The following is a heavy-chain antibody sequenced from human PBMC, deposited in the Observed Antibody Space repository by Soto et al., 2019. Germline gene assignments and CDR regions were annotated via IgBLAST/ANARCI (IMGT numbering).Heavy chain of an antibody. D-gene: IGHD6-19*01. CDR1: GGTFSSYT. J-gene: IGHJ4*02. CDR2: IIPILGIA. V-gene: IGHV1-69*04. Sequence: ASVKVSCKASGGTFSSYTTSWVRQAPGQGLEWMGRIIPILGIANYAQKFQGRVTITADKSTSTAYMELSSLRSEDTAVYYCARDGGIAVAGQIDYWGQGTLVTVSS. CDR3: ARDGGIAVAGQIDY.